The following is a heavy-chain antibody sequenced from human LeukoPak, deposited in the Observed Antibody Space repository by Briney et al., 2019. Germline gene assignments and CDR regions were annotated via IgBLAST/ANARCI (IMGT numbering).Heavy chain of an antibody. V-gene: IGHV3-23*01. CDR3: AKPLTYGTPSAFDI. CDR2: IIGSGGST. CDR1: GFTFSSYA. J-gene: IGHJ3*02. Sequence: GGSLRLSCAASGFTFSSYAMNWVRQAPGKGLEWVSAIIGSGGSTFYADSVKGRFTISRDNSKNTLYLQMNSLRAEDTAVYYCAKPLTYGTPSAFDIWGQGTMATVSS. D-gene: IGHD3-10*01.